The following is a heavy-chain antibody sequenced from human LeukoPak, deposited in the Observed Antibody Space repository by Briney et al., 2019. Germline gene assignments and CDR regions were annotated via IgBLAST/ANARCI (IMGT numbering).Heavy chain of an antibody. J-gene: IGHJ3*02. CDR3: VRWNDAIDTFDT. Sequence: GGSLRLSCAASGFTFSDYYMSWIRQAPGKGLEWVSYISSSGSTIYYADSVKGRFTISRDNAKNSLYLQMNSLRAEDTAVYYCVRWNDAIDTFDTWGQGTMVTVSS. CDR1: GFTFSDYY. D-gene: IGHD1-1*01. V-gene: IGHV3-11*01. CDR2: ISSSGSTI.